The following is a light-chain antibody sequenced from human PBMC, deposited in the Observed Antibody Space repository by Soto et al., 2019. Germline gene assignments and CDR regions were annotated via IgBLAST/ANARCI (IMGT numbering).Light chain of an antibody. Sequence: ELLMTHSPATLSVSPCERATLSCRASRSVGNNLAWYQHKPGQAPRLLIFGAYTRASGIPGRFSGSGSGTEFTLTISSLQSEDFAVYYCQQYDDWPSFGQGTKV. V-gene: IGKV3-15*01. CDR2: GAY. CDR3: QQYDDWPS. J-gene: IGKJ1*01. CDR1: RSVGNN.